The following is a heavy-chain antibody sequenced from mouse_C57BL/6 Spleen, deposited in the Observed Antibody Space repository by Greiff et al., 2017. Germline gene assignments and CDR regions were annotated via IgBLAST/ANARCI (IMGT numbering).Heavy chain of an antibody. CDR2: IDPSDSEP. CDR3: AREGNYDGSPWFAY. CDR1: GYTFTSYW. J-gene: IGHJ3*01. V-gene: IGHV1-52*01. D-gene: IGHD1-1*01. Sequence: QVQLQQPGAELVRPGSSVKLSCKASGYTFTSYWMHWVKQRPIQGLEWIGNIDPSDSEPHSNQKFKDKATLTVDNSSRTAYMRLSSLTSEDSAVYYCAREGNYDGSPWFAYWGQGTLVTVSA.